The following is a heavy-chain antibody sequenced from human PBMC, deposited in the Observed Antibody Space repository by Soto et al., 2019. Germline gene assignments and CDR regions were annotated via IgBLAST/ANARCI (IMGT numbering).Heavy chain of an antibody. Sequence: GGSLRLSCAASEFIFSSYNMNWVRQAPGKGLEWVSFISPSSNTIRYAESVKGRFTISRDNAKNSLYLQMNSLRDEDTAVYYCARDHYCSGDTCYLISFDYWGQGTQVTVSS. CDR3: ARDHYCSGDTCYLISFDY. J-gene: IGHJ4*02. D-gene: IGHD2-15*01. CDR1: EFIFSSYN. V-gene: IGHV3-48*02. CDR2: ISPSSNTI.